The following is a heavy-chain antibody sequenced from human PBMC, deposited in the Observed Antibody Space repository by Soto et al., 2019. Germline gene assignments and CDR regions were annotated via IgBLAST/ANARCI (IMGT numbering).Heavy chain of an antibody. J-gene: IGHJ4*02. V-gene: IGHV4-61*01. CDR3: ARLRFSAAWELDS. CDR2: VYYTGKT. CDR1: GRSVSSTTDY. Sequence: PSETLSLTCNVSGRSVSSTTDYWSWIRQPPGKGLEWIASVYYTGKTNYTPSLKSRVAISIDTSDNKVSLKMRSVTAADTAVYFCARLRFSAAWELDSWGQGTLVTVSS. D-gene: IGHD1-26*01.